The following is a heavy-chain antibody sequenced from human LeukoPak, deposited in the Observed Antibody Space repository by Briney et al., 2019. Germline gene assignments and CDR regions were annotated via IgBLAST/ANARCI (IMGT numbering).Heavy chain of an antibody. CDR2: IHPSGNN. D-gene: IGHD6-19*01. J-gene: IGHJ4*02. V-gene: IGHV4-4*07. Sequence: SETLSLTCTVSGGSISAYYWSWIRQPAGEGLEWIGHIHPSGNNNYNPSLKGRVTMSVDTSKNQFSLNLSSVTAADTAVYYCARAGRYSSGPTLWGQGTLVTVSS. CDR1: GGSISAYY. CDR3: ARAGRYSSGPTL.